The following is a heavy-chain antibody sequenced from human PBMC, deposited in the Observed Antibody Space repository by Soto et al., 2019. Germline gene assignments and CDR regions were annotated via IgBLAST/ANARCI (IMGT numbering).Heavy chain of an antibody. D-gene: IGHD5-18*01. Sequence: EVQLVESGGGLVQPGGSLRLSCAASGFTFSSYWMLWVRQAPGKGLVWVSRINSDGSTTSYADSVKGRFTISRDNAKNTLYLQMNSLRAEDTAVYYCARVNPGYSYVNYWRQGTRVTVSS. V-gene: IGHV3-74*01. CDR2: INSDGSTT. CDR3: ARVNPGYSYVNY. J-gene: IGHJ4*02. CDR1: GFTFSSYW.